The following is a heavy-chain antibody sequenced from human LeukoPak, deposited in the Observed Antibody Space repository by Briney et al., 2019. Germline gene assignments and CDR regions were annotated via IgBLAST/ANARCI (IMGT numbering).Heavy chain of an antibody. D-gene: IGHD6-13*01. CDR2: ISGSGDNT. J-gene: IGHJ4*02. V-gene: IGHV3-23*01. CDR1: GFTFSSYA. CDR3: ARGKARREGYYFDY. Sequence: GGPLRLSCVASGFTFSSYAMSWVRQAPGKGLEWVSFISGSGDNTYYADSVKGRFTISRDNSKNTLYLQMNSLRAEDTAVYYCARGKARREGYYFDYWGQGTLVTVSS.